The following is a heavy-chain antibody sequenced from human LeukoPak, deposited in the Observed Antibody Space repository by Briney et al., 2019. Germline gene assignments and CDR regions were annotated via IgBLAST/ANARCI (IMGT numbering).Heavy chain of an antibody. CDR3: AREGGYKQQLVVYYYYGMDV. V-gene: IGHV3-33*01. J-gene: IGHJ6*02. CDR1: GFTFSSYG. D-gene: IGHD6-13*01. CDR2: IWYDGSNK. Sequence: GGSLRPSCAASGFTFSSYGMHWVRQAPGKGLEWVAVIWYDGSNKYYADSVKGRFTISRDNSKNTLYLQMNSLRAEDTAVYYCAREGGYKQQLVVYYYYGMDVWGQGTTVTVSS.